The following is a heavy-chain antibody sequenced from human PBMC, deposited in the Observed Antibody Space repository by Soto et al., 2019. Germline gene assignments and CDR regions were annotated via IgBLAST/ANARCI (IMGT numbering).Heavy chain of an antibody. CDR1: GFSFNNYG. CDR3: VKDIGYCSGDSCYWGAYFYYYMDV. V-gene: IGHV3-30*18. J-gene: IGHJ6*03. CDR2: ILFDGSDN. D-gene: IGHD2-15*01. Sequence: GGSLRLSCAASGFSFNNYGMHWVRQAPGKGLEWVAVILFDGSDNWYADSVKGRFTISRDNSKNTLYLHMNSLTAEDTAVYYCVKDIGYCSGDSCYWGAYFYYYMDVWGKGTTVTVSS.